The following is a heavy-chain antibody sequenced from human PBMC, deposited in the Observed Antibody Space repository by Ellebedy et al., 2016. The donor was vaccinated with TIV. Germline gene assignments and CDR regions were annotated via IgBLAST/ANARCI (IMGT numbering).Heavy chain of an antibody. D-gene: IGHD4-17*01. V-gene: IGHV3-48*01. CDR3: AGYGDFDY. Sequence: PGGSLRLSCAASGFSVGSYDMHWVRQAPGKGLEWVSFISHSSGTTFYADSLRGRFTISSDNAKSSLSLQMNSLRVDDTAVYYCAGYGDFDYWGQGTLVTVSS. CDR2: ISHSSGTT. CDR1: GFSVGSYD. J-gene: IGHJ4*02.